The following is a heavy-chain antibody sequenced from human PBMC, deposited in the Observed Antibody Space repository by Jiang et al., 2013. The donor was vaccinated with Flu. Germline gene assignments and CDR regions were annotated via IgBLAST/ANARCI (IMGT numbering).Heavy chain of an antibody. V-gene: IGHV3-30*04. CDR2: ISYDGSNK. CDR3: ARDQHPFSSAYYYGMDV. J-gene: IGHJ6*02. CDR1: GFTFSSYA. D-gene: IGHD6-25*01. Sequence: VQLLESGGGVVQPGRSLRLSCAASGFTFSSYAMHWVRQAPGKGLEWVAVISYDGSNKYYADSVKGRFTISRDNSKNTLYLQMNSLRAEDTAVYYCARDQHPFSSAYYYGMDVWGQGTTVTVSS.